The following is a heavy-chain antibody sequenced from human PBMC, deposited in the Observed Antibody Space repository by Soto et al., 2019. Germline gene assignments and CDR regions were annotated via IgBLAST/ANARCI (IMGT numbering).Heavy chain of an antibody. V-gene: IGHV4-59*01. CDR1: GGSILSYY. CDR2: IFYTGST. J-gene: IGHJ6*02. CDR3: ARGGGKYPDRLAYGMDV. Sequence: PSETLSLTCSVSGGSILSYYWSWIRQPPGKGLEWIGYIFYTGSTNYNPSLKSRVTISVHTSKNQFSLRLSSVTAADTAVYYCARGGGKYPDRLAYGMDVWGQGTTVTVSS. D-gene: IGHD1-26*01.